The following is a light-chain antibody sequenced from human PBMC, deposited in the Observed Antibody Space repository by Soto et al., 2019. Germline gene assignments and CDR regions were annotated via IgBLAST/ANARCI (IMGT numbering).Light chain of an antibody. Sequence: DIQMTQSPSTLSASVGDRVTITCRASQSISSWMAWYQQKPGKAPKLLIYDASSLDIGVPSRFSGSGSGTEFTLTISSLQPDDSATFYCQQYNNYPYTFGQGTKLEIK. CDR1: QSISSW. CDR2: DAS. CDR3: QQYNNYPYT. J-gene: IGKJ2*01. V-gene: IGKV1-5*01.